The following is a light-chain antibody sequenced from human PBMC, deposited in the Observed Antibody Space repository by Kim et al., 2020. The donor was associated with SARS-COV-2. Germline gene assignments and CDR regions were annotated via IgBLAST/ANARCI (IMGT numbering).Light chain of an antibody. CDR3: QQYNNWHYT. CDR2: GAS. Sequence: SGSPGETATLSCRASQSVSSNLAWYQQKPGQAPRLLIYGASTRATGIPARFSGSGSGTEFTLTISSLQSEDFAVYYCQQYNNWHYTFGQGTKLEI. V-gene: IGKV3-15*01. CDR1: QSVSSN. J-gene: IGKJ2*01.